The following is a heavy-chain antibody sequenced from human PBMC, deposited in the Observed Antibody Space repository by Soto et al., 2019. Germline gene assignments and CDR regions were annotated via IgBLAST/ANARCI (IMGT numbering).Heavy chain of an antibody. V-gene: IGHV1-3*01. J-gene: IGHJ6*02. CDR3: ARGLQWGYYYYYGMDV. CDR1: GYTFTSYA. CDR2: INAGNGNT. Sequence: GASVKFSCKASGYTFTSYAMHWVRQAPGQRLEWMGWINAGNGNTKYSQKFQGRVTITRDTSASTAYMELSSLRSEDTAVYYCARGLQWGYYYYYGMDVWGQGTTVTVSS. D-gene: IGHD4-4*01.